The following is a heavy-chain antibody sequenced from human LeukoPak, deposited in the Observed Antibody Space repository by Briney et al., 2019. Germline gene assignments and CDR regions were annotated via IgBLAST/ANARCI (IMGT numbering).Heavy chain of an antibody. CDR3: AKDRSTTIFALHWLGY. Sequence: PGGSLRLSCAASGFTFSSYAMSWVRQAPGKGLEWVSVVSGSGGSTYYADSVKGRFTISRDNSRNTLYLQMNSLRAEDTAVYYCAKDRSTTIFALHWLGYWGQGTLVTVSS. V-gene: IGHV3-23*01. D-gene: IGHD3-3*01. CDR1: GFTFSSYA. J-gene: IGHJ4*02. CDR2: VSGSGGST.